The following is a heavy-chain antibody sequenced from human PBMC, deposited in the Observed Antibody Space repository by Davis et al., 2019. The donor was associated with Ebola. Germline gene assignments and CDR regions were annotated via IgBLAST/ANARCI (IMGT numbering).Heavy chain of an antibody. D-gene: IGHD1-26*01. CDR2: TYYSSKWYS. CDR1: GDSVSNGG. V-gene: IGHV6-1*01. Sequence: PSETLSLTCAISGDSVSNGGWNWIRQSPSRGLEWLGRTYYSSKWYSDYAMSVKSRMTINPDTSKNQFSLQLSSVTPEDTAVYYCVRGWGRTGMGVWGQGTTVIVSS. CDR3: VRGWGRTGMGV. J-gene: IGHJ6*02.